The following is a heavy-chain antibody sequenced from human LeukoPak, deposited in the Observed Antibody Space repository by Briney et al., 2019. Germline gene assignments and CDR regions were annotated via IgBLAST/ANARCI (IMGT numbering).Heavy chain of an antibody. CDR3: ARDHNWGFDY. Sequence: PGGSLRLSCAASGFTFSTYSMNWVRQAPGKGLEWVSYISNDDIFYADSVEGRFTISRDNAKSSVYLQMNSLRADDTAVYYCARDHNWGFDYWGRGTLVSVSS. CDR1: GFTFSTYS. J-gene: IGHJ4*02. V-gene: IGHV3-48*04. D-gene: IGHD7-27*01. CDR2: ISNDDI.